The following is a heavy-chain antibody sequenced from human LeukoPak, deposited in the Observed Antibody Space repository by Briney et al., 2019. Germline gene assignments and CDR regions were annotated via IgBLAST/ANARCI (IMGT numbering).Heavy chain of an antibody. J-gene: IGHJ4*02. CDR1: GFIFSTYE. Sequence: PGGPLRLSCAASGFIFSTYEMNWVRQAPGKGLVWVSRINSDGSSTSYADSVKGRFTISRDNAKNTLYLQMNSLRAEDTAVYYCARGTGNSYGSMGYWGQGTLVTVSS. V-gene: IGHV3-74*01. CDR3: ARGTGNSYGSMGY. CDR2: INSDGSST. D-gene: IGHD5-18*01.